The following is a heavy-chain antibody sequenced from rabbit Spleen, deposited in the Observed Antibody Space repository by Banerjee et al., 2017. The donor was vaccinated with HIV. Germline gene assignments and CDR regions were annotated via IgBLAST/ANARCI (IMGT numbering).Heavy chain of an antibody. CDR3: ARSYGDAVSYYYLNL. CDR1: RFSFSNDYH. D-gene: IGHD8-1*01. J-gene: IGHJ4*01. V-gene: IGHV1S45*01. Sequence: QEQLVESGGGLVQPEGSLTLTCTASRFSFSNDYHTCWVRQAPGKGLQWIGCIDTGSSGSTYYASWAKGRFTISKTSSTTVTLQMTSLTAADTATYFCARSYGDAVSYYYLNLWGPGTLVTVS. CDR2: IDTGSSGST.